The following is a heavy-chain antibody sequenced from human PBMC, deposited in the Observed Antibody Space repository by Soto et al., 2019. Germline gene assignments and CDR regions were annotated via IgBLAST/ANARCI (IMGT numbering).Heavy chain of an antibody. J-gene: IGHJ4*02. CDR3: ARDPGATAGPD. V-gene: IGHV3-66*01. CDR2: IYSGGNT. CDR1: GFTVSRNY. Sequence: GGSLRLSCAASGFTVSRNYMSWVRQAPGKGLEWVSVIYSGGNTYYADSVKGRFTISRDSSKNTLYLQMNSLRTEDTAVYYCARDPGATAGPDWGQGTLVTVSS. D-gene: IGHD6-13*01.